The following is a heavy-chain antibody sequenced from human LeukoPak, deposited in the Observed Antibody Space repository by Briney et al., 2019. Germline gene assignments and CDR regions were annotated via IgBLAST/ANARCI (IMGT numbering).Heavy chain of an antibody. CDR1: EFTFSSYW. CDR3: AREETYSSSWYGYDY. CDR2: IKEDGSEK. D-gene: IGHD6-13*01. Sequence: GGSLRLSCAASEFTFSSYWMSWVRQAPGKGLEWVANIKEDGSEKYYVDSVKGRFTISRDNARNSLYLQMNSLRSDLTTVQYCAREETYSSSWYGYDYWGQGTLVTVSS. V-gene: IGHV3-7*03. J-gene: IGHJ4*02.